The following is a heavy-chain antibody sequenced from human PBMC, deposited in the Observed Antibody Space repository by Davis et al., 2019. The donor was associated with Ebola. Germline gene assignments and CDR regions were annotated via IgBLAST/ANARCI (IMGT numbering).Heavy chain of an antibody. CDR1: GFTFSSYW. J-gene: IGHJ6*02. CDR3: AKDSSSSSSYYYGMDV. Sequence: GESLKISCAASGFTFSSYWMSWVRQAPGKGLEWVANIKQDGSEKYYADSVKGRFTISRDNAKNSLYLQMNSLRAEDTALYYCAKDSSSSSSYYYGMDVWGQGTTVTVSS. V-gene: IGHV3-7*03. CDR2: IKQDGSEK. D-gene: IGHD6-6*01.